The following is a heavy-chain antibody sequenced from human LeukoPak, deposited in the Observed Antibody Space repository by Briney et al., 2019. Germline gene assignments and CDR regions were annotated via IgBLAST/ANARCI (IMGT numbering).Heavy chain of an antibody. J-gene: IGHJ4*02. D-gene: IGHD3-10*01. CDR2: ISGTGTTI. CDR3: ARGGLGSWTFDS. CDR1: GFIFSSYG. V-gene: IGHV3-48*04. Sequence: GGSLRLSCAASGFIFSSYGMNWVRQAPGKGLEWVSYISGTGTTIYCADSVKGRFTISRDNAKYSLHLQMDSLRADDTAVYSCARGGLGSWTFDSWGQGTLVTVSS.